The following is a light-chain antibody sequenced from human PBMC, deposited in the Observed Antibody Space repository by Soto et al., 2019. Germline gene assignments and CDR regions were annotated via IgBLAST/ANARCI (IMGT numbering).Light chain of an antibody. CDR1: QSISSW. V-gene: IGKV1-5*03. J-gene: IGKJ1*01. CDR2: KAS. Sequence: DIDMTRSPATLSASVGDRVAITCRGSQSISSWLAWYQQKPGKAPKLLIYKASTLESGVPSRFSGSGSGTEFPLTISSLQPDDFATYYCQQYNSYPRTFGPGTKVDIK. CDR3: QQYNSYPRT.